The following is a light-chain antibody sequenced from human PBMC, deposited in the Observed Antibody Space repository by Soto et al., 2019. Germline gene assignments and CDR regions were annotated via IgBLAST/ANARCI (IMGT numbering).Light chain of an antibody. Sequence: DIHMTQSPSTLSASVGDRVTITCLVSQSISSWLAWYQQKPGKAPKLLIYKASTLKSGVPSRFSGSGSGTEFTLTISSLQPDDFATYYCQHYNSYSEAFGQGTKVDIK. CDR3: QHYNSYSEA. J-gene: IGKJ1*01. CDR2: KAS. CDR1: QSISSW. V-gene: IGKV1-5*03.